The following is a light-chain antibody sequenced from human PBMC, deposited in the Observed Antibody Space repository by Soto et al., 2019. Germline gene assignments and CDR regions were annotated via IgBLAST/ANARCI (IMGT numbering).Light chain of an antibody. CDR2: DAS. J-gene: IGKJ2*02. Sequence: DIQMTQSPSTLSASVGDRVTITCRASQSISSWLAWYQQKPGKAPKLLIYDASCLESGVPSRFSGSGSGTEFTLTISSLQPDDFATYYCQQYNSYSRTFCQGTKLEIK. V-gene: IGKV1-5*01. CDR3: QQYNSYSRT. CDR1: QSISSW.